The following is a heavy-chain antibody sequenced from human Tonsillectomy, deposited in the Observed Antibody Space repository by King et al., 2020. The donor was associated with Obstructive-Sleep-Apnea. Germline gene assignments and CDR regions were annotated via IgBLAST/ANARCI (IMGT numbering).Heavy chain of an antibody. CDR3: ARDLGYSYGIDY. CDR1: VDSISTYY. V-gene: IGHV4-59*01. D-gene: IGHD5-18*01. Sequence: QLQESGPGLVKPSETLSLTCTVSVDSISTYYWCWIRQPPGKGMEWVWYICYSWSTYYNASLKSRVTISVATSKNQFSLKLRSVTAADTAVYYCARDLGYSYGIDYWGQGTLVTVSS. J-gene: IGHJ4*02. CDR2: ICYSWST.